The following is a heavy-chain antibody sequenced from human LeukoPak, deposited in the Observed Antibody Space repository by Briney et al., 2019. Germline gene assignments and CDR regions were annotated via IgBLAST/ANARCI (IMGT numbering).Heavy chain of an antibody. V-gene: IGHV1-2*02. D-gene: IGHD6-6*01. CDR2: INPNNGNT. CDR3: ARDVDSSSYD. CDR1: GYTFTGYY. Sequence: ASVKVSCKASGYTFTGYYIHWVRQAPGQGLEWMGWINPNNGNTNYAQKFQGRVTMTRDTSISTAYMELSRLKSDDTAVYYCARDVDSSSYDWGQGTLVTVSS. J-gene: IGHJ4*02.